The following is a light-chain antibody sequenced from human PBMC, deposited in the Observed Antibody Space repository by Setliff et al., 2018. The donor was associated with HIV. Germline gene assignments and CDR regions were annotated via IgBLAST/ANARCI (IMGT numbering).Light chain of an antibody. Sequence: QSVLPQPASVSGSPGQSLTISCTGTSSDVGGYSYVSWYQQHPGKAPKLIIYEVRNRPSGVSNRFSGSKSGNTASLTISGLQAEDEADYYCSSYAITNTLPFGTGTKVTVL. CDR2: EVR. J-gene: IGLJ1*01. CDR3: SSYAITNTLP. V-gene: IGLV2-14*01. CDR1: SSDVGGYSY.